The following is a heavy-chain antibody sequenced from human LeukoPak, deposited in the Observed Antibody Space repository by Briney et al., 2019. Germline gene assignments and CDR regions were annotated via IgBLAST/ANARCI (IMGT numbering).Heavy chain of an antibody. CDR1: GYTFTSYG. CDR3: ATFSSSSYYYYYGMDV. D-gene: IGHD6-6*01. J-gene: IGHJ6*02. CDR2: ISAYNGNT. Sequence: GVSVKVSCKASGYTFTSYGISWVRQAPGQGLEWMGWISAYNGNTNYAQKLQGRVTMTTDTSTSTAYMELRSLRSDDTAVYYCATFSSSSYYYYYGMDVWGQGTTVTVSS. V-gene: IGHV1-18*01.